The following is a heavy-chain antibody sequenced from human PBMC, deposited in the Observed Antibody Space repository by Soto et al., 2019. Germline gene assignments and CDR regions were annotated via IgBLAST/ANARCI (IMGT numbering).Heavy chain of an antibody. V-gene: IGHV1-18*01. CDR3: ASACYDFWSGYYIPPETGYYYGMDV. CDR1: GYTFTSYG. J-gene: IGHJ6*02. D-gene: IGHD3-3*01. Sequence: ASVKVSCKASGYTFTSYGISWVRQAPGQGLEWMGWISAYNGNTNYAQKFQGRVTITADESTSTAYMELSSLRSEDTAVYYCASACYDFWSGYYIPPETGYYYGMDVWGQGTTVTVSS. CDR2: ISAYNGNT.